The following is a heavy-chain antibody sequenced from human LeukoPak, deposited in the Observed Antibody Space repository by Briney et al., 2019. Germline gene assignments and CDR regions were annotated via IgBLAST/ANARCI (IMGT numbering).Heavy chain of an antibody. Sequence: PSQTLSLTCTVPGGSISRGSNYWSCIRQPAGKGLEWIGRIATSGRTNYNPSLNHRTTESVNGCKNWWSREQSSVTAADTAVYYCARDRGYSGWYESLFDYWGQGTLVTVSS. CDR3: ARDRGYSGWYESLFDY. J-gene: IGHJ4*02. CDR1: GGSISRGSNY. D-gene: IGHD6-19*01. CDR2: IATSGRT. V-gene: IGHV4-61*02.